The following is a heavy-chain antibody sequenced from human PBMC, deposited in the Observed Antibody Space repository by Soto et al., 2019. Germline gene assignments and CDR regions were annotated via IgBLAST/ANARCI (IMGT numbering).Heavy chain of an antibody. Sequence: GGSLRLSCAASGFTFSSYWMSWVRQAPGKXLEWVANIKQDGSEKYYVDSVKGRLTISRDNAKNSLYLQMNSLRAEDTAVYYCAREDYDILTGYSYDYYDGLDVWGQGTTVTVSS. CDR3: AREDYDILTGYSYDYYDGLDV. CDR1: GFTFSSYW. D-gene: IGHD3-9*01. CDR2: IKQDGSEK. J-gene: IGHJ6*02. V-gene: IGHV3-7*03.